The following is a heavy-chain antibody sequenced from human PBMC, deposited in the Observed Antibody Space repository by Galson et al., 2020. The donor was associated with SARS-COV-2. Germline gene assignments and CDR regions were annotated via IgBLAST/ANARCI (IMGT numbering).Heavy chain of an antibody. D-gene: IGHD6-19*01. Sequence: GGSLRSPVQALESILTTYALPWSPKPPGKGWRGFPGVIEGGGGKHYADSVKGRLTTPRDNPKNMLYLQMNSLRAEDTAVYYCGRGWLYPDYRGQGTLVTVSS. CDR2: VIEGGGGK. J-gene: IGHJ4*02. CDR3: GRGWLYPDY. V-gene: IGHV3-23*01. CDR1: ESILTTYA.